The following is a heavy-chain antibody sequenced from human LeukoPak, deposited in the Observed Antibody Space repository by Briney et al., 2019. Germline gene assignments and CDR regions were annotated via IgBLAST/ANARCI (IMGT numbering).Heavy chain of an antibody. CDR3: ARDYYGSGSYYNHFYGMDV. Sequence: SETLSLTCTVSGGSISGYYWNWIRQPPGKGLEWIGYIHCSGSTNYNPSLESRVTISLDTSKNQFSLKLNSVTAADTAVYYCARDYYGSGSYYNHFYGMDVWGQGTTVTVSS. J-gene: IGHJ6*02. CDR1: GGSISGYY. CDR2: IHCSGST. V-gene: IGHV4-59*01. D-gene: IGHD3-10*01.